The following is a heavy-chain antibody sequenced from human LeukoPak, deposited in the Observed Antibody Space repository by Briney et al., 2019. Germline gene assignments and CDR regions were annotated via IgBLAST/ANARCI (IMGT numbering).Heavy chain of an antibody. V-gene: IGHV1-2*02. J-gene: IGHJ3*02. CDR2: INPNSGGT. D-gene: IGHD3-10*01. CDR1: GYTFTGYY. Sequence: ASVKVSCKASGYTFTGYYMHWVRQAPGQGLEWMGWINPNSGGTNYAQKFQGRVTITRDTSASTAYMELSSLRSEDMAVYYCASQVRGVHFGAFDIWGQGTMVTVSS. CDR3: ASQVRGVHFGAFDI.